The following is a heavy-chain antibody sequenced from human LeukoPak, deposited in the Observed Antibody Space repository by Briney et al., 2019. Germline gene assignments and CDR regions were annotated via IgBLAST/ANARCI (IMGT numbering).Heavy chain of an antibody. CDR3: ARRDDHNGRDY. V-gene: IGHV3-53*01. Sequence: GGSLRLSCVVSGFTVSNNYMSWVRQAPRKGLERVSLIYSGGSTYYADSVKGRFTISRDNSKNTVYLQMNSLRAEDTAMYYCARRDDHNGRDYWGQGTLVTVSS. CDR2: IYSGGST. D-gene: IGHD5-24*01. J-gene: IGHJ4*02. CDR1: GFTVSNNY.